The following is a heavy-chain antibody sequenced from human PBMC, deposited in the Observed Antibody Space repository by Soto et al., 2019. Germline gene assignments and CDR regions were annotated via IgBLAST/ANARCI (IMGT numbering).Heavy chain of an antibody. J-gene: IGHJ6*02. CDR1: GFTFNNYG. Sequence: PGGSLRLSCAASGFTFNNYGMHWVRQAPGKGLEWISIIYSAGNTYYADSVKGRFTISRDNSKNTLYLQMNSLGAEDTAVYYCARDFVVGGPTINYYYGMDVWGQGTTVTVSS. CDR2: IYSAGNT. V-gene: IGHV3-66*01. D-gene: IGHD1-26*01. CDR3: ARDFVVGGPTINYYYGMDV.